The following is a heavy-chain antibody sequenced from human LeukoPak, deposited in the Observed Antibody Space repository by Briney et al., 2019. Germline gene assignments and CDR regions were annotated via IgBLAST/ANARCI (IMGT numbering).Heavy chain of an antibody. CDR2: IYYSGST. D-gene: IGHD3-3*01. CDR3: AREGDFWRRNYYFDY. CDR1: GGSISSYY. Sequence: SETLSLTCTVSGGSISSYYWSWIRQPPGKGLEWIGYIYYSGSTNYNPSLKSRVTISVDTSKNQFSLKLSSVTAADTAVYYCAREGDFWRRNYYFDYWGQGTLVTVSS. J-gene: IGHJ4*02. V-gene: IGHV4-59*01.